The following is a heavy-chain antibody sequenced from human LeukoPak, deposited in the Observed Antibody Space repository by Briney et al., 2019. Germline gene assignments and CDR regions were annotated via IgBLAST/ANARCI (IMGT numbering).Heavy chain of an antibody. J-gene: IGHJ4*02. Sequence: PGGSLRLSCAASGFIFNTFNMNWFRQAPGKGLEWVSSINSGGDYKYYADSVKGRFTTSRDNAKNSLSLQLNSLRVGDTAIYYCARGHYDVLASSYKWTPDYWGQGTLVTVSS. CDR2: INSGGDYK. CDR1: GFIFNTFN. D-gene: IGHD3-9*01. V-gene: IGHV3-21*01. CDR3: ARGHYDVLASSYKWTPDY.